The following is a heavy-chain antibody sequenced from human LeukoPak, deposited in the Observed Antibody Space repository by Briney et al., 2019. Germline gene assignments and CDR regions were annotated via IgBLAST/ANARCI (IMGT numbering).Heavy chain of an antibody. D-gene: IGHD3-10*01. Sequence: GGSLRLSCAASGFTFSDYYMSWVRQAPGKGLEGVSFIRSNAYGATTEYAASVKGRFTISRDDSKSIAYLQMNSLKTEDTAVYYCSRADYYGSGSPISLDVWGKGTTVTVSS. V-gene: IGHV3-49*04. CDR3: SRADYYGSGSPISLDV. CDR2: IRSNAYGATT. J-gene: IGHJ6*04. CDR1: GFTFSDYY.